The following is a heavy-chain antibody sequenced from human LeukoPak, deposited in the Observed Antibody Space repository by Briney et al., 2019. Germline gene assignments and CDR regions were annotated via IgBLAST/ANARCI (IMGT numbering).Heavy chain of an antibody. CDR2: IFPSGGEI. V-gene: IGHV3-23*01. Sequence: GGSLRLSCSASGFPFDTYAMSWVRQAPGKGLEWVSSIFPSGGEIHYADSVRGRFTISRDNSKSTLSLQMNSLRAEDTAIYYCATYRQVLLPFESWGQGTLVTVSS. D-gene: IGHD2-8*02. J-gene: IGHJ4*02. CDR3: ATYRQVLLPFES. CDR1: GFPFDTYA.